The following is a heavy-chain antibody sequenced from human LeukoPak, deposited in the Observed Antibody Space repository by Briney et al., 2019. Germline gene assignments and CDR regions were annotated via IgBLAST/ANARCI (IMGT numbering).Heavy chain of an antibody. V-gene: IGHV4-4*02. CDR1: RGSISSSKW. Sequence: PSGTLFLTCAVSRGSISSSKWWSWVRQPPGKGLEWIGEIYLGVSTNYNPSLKRRVTISVDKSTSQFSLKLNSVTAADTAVYYCARDDSENSSGYPTEWGQGTLVTVSS. J-gene: IGHJ4*02. CDR3: ARDDSENSSGYPTE. CDR2: IYLGVST. D-gene: IGHD3-22*01.